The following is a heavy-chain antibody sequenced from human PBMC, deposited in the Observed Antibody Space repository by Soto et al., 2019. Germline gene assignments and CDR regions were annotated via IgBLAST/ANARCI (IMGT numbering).Heavy chain of an antibody. D-gene: IGHD2-15*01. CDR2: IYYSGRT. J-gene: IGHJ5*02. CDR3: ARRSATTFGRSYFDP. V-gene: IGHV4-39*01. CDR1: GGSISSSSYY. Sequence: QLQLQESGPGLVKPSETLSLTCTVSGGSISSSSYYWGWIRQPPGKGLEWIGSIYYSGRTYYNPSLKSRVTISVDTSKIQCSLTLSSVTAADTAVYYCARRSATTFGRSYFDPWGQGTLVTVSS.